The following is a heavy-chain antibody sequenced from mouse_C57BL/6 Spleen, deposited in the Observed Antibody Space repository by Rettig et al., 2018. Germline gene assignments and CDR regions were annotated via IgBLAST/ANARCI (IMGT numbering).Heavy chain of an antibody. CDR2: INPNNGGT. J-gene: IGHJ4*01. Sequence: GKSLEWIGDINPNNGGTIYNQKFKGKATLTVDKSSSTAYMELRSLTSEDTAVYYCARGGYDGYPYYAMDYWGQGTSVTVSS. D-gene: IGHD2-3*01. CDR3: ARGGYDGYPYYAMDY. V-gene: IGHV1-18*01.